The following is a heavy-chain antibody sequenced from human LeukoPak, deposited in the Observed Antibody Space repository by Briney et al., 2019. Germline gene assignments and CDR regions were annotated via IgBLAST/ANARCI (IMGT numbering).Heavy chain of an antibody. J-gene: IGHJ4*02. CDR1: GFTFSSYG. Sequence: GRSLRLSCAASGFTFSSYGMHWVRQAPGKGLEWVAVISHDGSNKYYADSVKGRFTISRDNSKNTLYLQMNSLRAEDTAVYYCAKSHYRGFGELFSNFDYWGQGTLVTVSS. D-gene: IGHD3-10*01. CDR3: AKSHYRGFGELFSNFDY. CDR2: ISHDGSNK. V-gene: IGHV3-30*18.